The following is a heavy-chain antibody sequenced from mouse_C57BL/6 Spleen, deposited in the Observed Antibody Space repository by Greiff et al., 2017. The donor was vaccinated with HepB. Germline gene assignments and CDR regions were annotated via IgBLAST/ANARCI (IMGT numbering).Heavy chain of an antibody. Sequence: VQLQESGAELVRPGASVTLSCKASGYTFTDYEMHWVKQTPVHGLEWIGAIDPETGGTAYNQKFKGKAILTADKSSSTAYMELRSLTSEDSAVYYCTTFDGYYLFAYWGQGTLVTVSA. J-gene: IGHJ3*01. D-gene: IGHD2-3*01. CDR3: TTFDGYYLFAY. V-gene: IGHV1-15*01. CDR1: GYTFTDYE. CDR2: IDPETGGT.